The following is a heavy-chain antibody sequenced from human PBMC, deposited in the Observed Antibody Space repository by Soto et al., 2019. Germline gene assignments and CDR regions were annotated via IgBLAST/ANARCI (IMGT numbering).Heavy chain of an antibody. CDR1: GFSLSTSGVG. V-gene: IGHV2-5*01. D-gene: IGHD3-22*01. Sequence: SGPTLVNPTQTLTLTCTFSGFSLSTSGVGVGWIRQPPGKALEWLALIYWNDDKRYSPSLKSRLTITKDTSKNQVVLTMTNMDPVDTATYYCAHMLPYYYDSSGYQDAFDIWGQGTMVTVSS. CDR2: IYWNDDK. CDR3: AHMLPYYYDSSGYQDAFDI. J-gene: IGHJ3*02.